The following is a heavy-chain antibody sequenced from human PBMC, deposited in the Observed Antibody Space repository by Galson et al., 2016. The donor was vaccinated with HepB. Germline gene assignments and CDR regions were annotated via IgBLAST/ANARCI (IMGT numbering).Heavy chain of an antibody. D-gene: IGHD4-11*01. CDR1: GGSISSGDYY. V-gene: IGHV4-30-4*01. CDR3: ARIYSNYVLGMDV. Sequence: TLSLTCTVSGGSISSGDYYWSWIRQPPGKGLDWIGYIYYTGSTYYNPSLQSRVSISVDTSKNQFSLRLSSVTAADTALYYCARIYSNYVLGMDVWGRGTTVTVSS. CDR2: IYYTGST. J-gene: IGHJ6*02.